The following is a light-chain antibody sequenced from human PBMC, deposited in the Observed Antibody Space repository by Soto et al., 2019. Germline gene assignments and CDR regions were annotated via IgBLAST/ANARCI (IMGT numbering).Light chain of an antibody. CDR1: QSVSTN. V-gene: IGKV3-15*01. CDR2: GAF. J-gene: IGKJ1*01. Sequence: EIVMTQSPATLSMSPGERATLSCRASQSVSTNLAWYQQKPGQAPRLLIYGAFTRATGIPVRFSGSGSGTEFTLTISSLQSEDFTVYYCQQYDDWPRTFGQGTKVEVK. CDR3: QQYDDWPRT.